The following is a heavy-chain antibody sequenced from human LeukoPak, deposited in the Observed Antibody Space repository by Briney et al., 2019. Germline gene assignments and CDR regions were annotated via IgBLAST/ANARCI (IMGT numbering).Heavy chain of an antibody. CDR1: DGSFGPYY. CDR2: SNHSGST. Sequence: PSETLSLTCAVSDGSFGPYYWSWIRQPPGKGLEYIGESNHSGSTNYNPSLKGRVTISVDTSKNQFSLKLSSVTAADTAVYYCARGRSRKSITMIVVVPGAFDIWGQGTMVTVSS. V-gene: IGHV4-34*01. CDR3: ARGRSRKSITMIVVVPGAFDI. J-gene: IGHJ3*02. D-gene: IGHD3-22*01.